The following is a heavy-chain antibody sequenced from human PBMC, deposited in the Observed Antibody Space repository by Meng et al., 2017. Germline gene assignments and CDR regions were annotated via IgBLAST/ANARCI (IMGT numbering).Heavy chain of an antibody. V-gene: IGHV4-39*07. CDR1: GGSISSSSYY. Sequence: LQLQESGPGLVKPSETLSLTCTVSGGSISSSSYYWGWIRQPPGKGLEWIGSIYYSGSTYYNPSLKSRVTISVDTSKNQFSLKLSSVTAADTVVYYCARDGHSYNYFDYWGQGTLVTVSS. CDR3: ARDGHSYNYFDY. D-gene: IGHD5-18*01. CDR2: IYYSGST. J-gene: IGHJ4*02.